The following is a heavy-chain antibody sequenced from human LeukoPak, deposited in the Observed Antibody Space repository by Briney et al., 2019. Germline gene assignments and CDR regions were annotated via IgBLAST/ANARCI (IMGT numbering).Heavy chain of an antibody. CDR1: GFTFSDYY. D-gene: IGHD3-22*01. V-gene: IGHV3-11*01. Sequence: GGSLRLSCAASGFTFSDYYMSWIRQAPGKGLEWVSYISSSGSTIYYAGSVKGRFTISRDNAKNSLYLQMNSLRAEDTAVYYCARDQGSDYYDSSGYYGPPVYWGQGTLVTVSS. CDR2: ISSSGSTI. J-gene: IGHJ4*02. CDR3: ARDQGSDYYDSSGYYGPPVY.